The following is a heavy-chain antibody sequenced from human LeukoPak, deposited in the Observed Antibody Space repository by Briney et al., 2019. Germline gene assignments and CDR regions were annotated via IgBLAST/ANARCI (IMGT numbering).Heavy chain of an antibody. Sequence: GGSLRLSCTASGFTFGDYAMTWARQAPGKGLEWVGFIRTKTSRGTSEYATSVKDRFTISRDDSKSIAYLQMNSLKTEDTAVYYCTRGQLGYDYWGQGTLVTVSS. D-gene: IGHD5-18*01. CDR1: GFTFGDYA. J-gene: IGHJ4*02. V-gene: IGHV3-49*04. CDR2: IRTKTSRGTS. CDR3: TRGQLGYDY.